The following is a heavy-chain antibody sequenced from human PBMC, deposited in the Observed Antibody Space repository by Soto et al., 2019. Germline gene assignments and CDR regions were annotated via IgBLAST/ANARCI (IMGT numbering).Heavy chain of an antibody. CDR2: ISTSGATR. CDR3: ARFFGSGFDY. V-gene: IGHV3-48*02. Sequence: EVQLVESGGGLVQPGGSLRLSCVASGFTFSTNSMNWVRQAPGKGLEWVAHISTSGATRYYADSVKGRFTISRDNAKTSLYLQMDSLRNEDTAVYYCARFFGSGFDYWGQGTLVTVSS. D-gene: IGHD6-19*01. CDR1: GFTFSTNS. J-gene: IGHJ4*02.